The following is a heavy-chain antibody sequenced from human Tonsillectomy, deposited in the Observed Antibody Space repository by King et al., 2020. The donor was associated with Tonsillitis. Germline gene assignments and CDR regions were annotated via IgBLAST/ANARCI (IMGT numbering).Heavy chain of an antibody. CDR1: GGSFSSYA. J-gene: IGHJ3*02. CDR2: IIPILGIA. V-gene: IGHV1-69*09. D-gene: IGHD1-26*01. Sequence: QLVQSGAEVKKPGSSVKVSCKASGGSFSSYAISWVRQAPGQGLEWMGRIIPILGIANYEQKFQGRVTITADKSTSTAYMELSSLRSEDTAVYYCARPPGVVGATYAFDIWGQGTMVTVSS. CDR3: ARPPGVVGATYAFDI.